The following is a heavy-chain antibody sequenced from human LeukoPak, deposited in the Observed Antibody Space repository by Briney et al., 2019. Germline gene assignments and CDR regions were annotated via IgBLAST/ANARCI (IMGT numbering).Heavy chain of an antibody. J-gene: IGHJ4*02. V-gene: IGHV1-18*01. Sequence: ASVKVSCKASGYTFTSYGISWVRQAPGQGLEWMGWISAYNSNTNYAQKLQGRVTMTTDTSTSTAYMELRSLRSDDTAVYYCARDRLPYCSGGSCYSGDYWGQGTLVTVSS. CDR3: ARDRLPYCSGGSCYSGDY. CDR2: ISAYNSNT. D-gene: IGHD2-15*01. CDR1: GYTFTSYG.